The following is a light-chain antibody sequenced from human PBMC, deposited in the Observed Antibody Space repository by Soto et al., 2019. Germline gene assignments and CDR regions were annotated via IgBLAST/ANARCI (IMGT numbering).Light chain of an antibody. CDR1: QGISSY. CDR2: AAS. V-gene: IGKV1-8*01. J-gene: IGKJ2*02. CDR3: LQDHDYQWT. Sequence: AIRMTQSPSSLSASTGDRVTITCRASQGISSYLAWYQQKPGKAPKLLIYAASTLQSGVPSRFSGSGSGTDFTLTISCLQSEDFATYYCLQDHDYQWTFGQGTKLEIK.